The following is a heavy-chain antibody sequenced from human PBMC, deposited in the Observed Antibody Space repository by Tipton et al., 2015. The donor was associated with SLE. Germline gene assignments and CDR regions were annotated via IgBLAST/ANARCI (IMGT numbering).Heavy chain of an antibody. Sequence: QSGAEVKKPESAVNVSCKASGGTFSIYTISWVRQAPGQGLEWMGGIVPIQKFRGRVTMTADESTRTAYLSLSSLRPEDTAVYYCGVLGGSDDYWGQGTLVTVSS. CDR2: IVP. D-gene: IGHD2-15*01. CDR1: GGTFSIYT. CDR3: GVLGGSDDY. V-gene: IGHV1-69*01. J-gene: IGHJ4*02.